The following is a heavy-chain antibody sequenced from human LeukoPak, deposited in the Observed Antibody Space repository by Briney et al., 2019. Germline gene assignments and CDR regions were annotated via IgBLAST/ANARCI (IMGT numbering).Heavy chain of an antibody. D-gene: IGHD6-13*01. V-gene: IGHV4-4*07. CDR3: ARRSGSSWYHDY. Sequence: SETLSLTCTVSGGSISSYYWSWIRQPAGKGLGWIGRIYTSGSTNYNPSLKSRVTMSVGTSKNQFSLKLNSVTAADTAVYYCARRSGSSWYHDYWGQGTLVTVSS. J-gene: IGHJ4*02. CDR2: IYTSGST. CDR1: GGSISSYY.